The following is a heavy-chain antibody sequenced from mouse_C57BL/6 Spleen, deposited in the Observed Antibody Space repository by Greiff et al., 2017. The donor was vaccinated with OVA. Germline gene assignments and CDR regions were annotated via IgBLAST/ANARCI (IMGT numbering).Heavy chain of an antibody. J-gene: IGHJ2*01. CDR2: INPNNGGT. CDR1: GYTFTDYY. Sequence: EVQLQQSGPELVKPGASVKISCKASGYTFTDYYMNWVKQSHGKSLEWIGDINPNNGGTSYNQKFKGKATLTVDKSSSTAYMELRSLTSEDSAVYYCARYDYKDYWGQGTTLTVSS. CDR3: ARYDYKDY. D-gene: IGHD2-4*01. V-gene: IGHV1-26*01.